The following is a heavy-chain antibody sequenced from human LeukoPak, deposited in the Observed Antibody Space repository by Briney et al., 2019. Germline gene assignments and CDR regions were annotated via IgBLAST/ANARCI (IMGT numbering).Heavy chain of an antibody. CDR3: ARGKCISTSCYSTWFGP. D-gene: IGHD2-2*01. V-gene: IGHV4-30-2*01. CDR1: GGSISSGSYS. Sequence: PSETLSLTCAVCGGSISSGSYSWRWIRQPPGGGLEWVVYICHSGSTYYNPSLKSRVTMSVERSKNQFSLKLSSVTAAETAVYYCARGKCISTSCYSTWFGPWGEGTLVTVSS. J-gene: IGHJ5*02. CDR2: ICHSGST.